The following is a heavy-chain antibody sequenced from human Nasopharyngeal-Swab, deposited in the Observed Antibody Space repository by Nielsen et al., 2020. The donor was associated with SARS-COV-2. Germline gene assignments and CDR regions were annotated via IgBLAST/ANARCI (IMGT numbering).Heavy chain of an antibody. Sequence: SETLSLTFAVSGGSISSSNWWSCVRPPPGKGLEWIGENYHSGSTNYNPSLKRRVTISVDKSKNQFSLKLSSVTAADTAVYYCARASAVAGTYYYMDVWGKGTTVTVSS. J-gene: IGHJ6*03. CDR1: GGSISSSNW. V-gene: IGHV4-4*02. D-gene: IGHD6-19*01. CDR3: ARASAVAGTYYYMDV. CDR2: NYHSGST.